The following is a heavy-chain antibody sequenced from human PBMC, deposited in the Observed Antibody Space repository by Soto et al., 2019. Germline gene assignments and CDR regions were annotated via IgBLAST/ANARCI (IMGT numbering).Heavy chain of an antibody. Sequence: EVQLVESGGGLVQPGRSLRLSSAASGFTFDDYAMHWVRQAPGKGLEWVSGISWNSGSIGYADSVKGRFTISRDNAKNSLYLQMNSLRAEDTALYYCAKDGNVLRYFDWLSPLFDYWGQGTLVTVSS. CDR3: AKDGNVLRYFDWLSPLFDY. CDR1: GFTFDDYA. J-gene: IGHJ4*02. V-gene: IGHV3-9*01. D-gene: IGHD3-9*01. CDR2: ISWNSGSI.